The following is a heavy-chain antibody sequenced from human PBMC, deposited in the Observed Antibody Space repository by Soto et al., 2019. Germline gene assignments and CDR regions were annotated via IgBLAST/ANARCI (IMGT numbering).Heavy chain of an antibody. J-gene: IGHJ4*02. V-gene: IGHV3-64D*06. CDR3: LVASAAY. CDR2: ITSNGGST. D-gene: IGHD6-13*01. CDR1: GVKFSSYV. Sequence: GGSLRLSCSASGVKFSSYVMNWVRQAPGKGLEYVSGITSNGGSTFYADSVKGRFIISRDNSQNTVYLQMSSLTTADTAVYYCLVASAAYWGQGTQVTVSS.